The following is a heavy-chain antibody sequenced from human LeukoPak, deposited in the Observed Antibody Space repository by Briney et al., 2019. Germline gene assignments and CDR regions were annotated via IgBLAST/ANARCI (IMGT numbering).Heavy chain of an antibody. CDR1: GYTFTSYA. Sequence: ASVKVSCKASGYTFTSYAMHWVRQAPGQRLEWMGWINAGNGNTKYSQKFQGRVTITRDTSASTAYMELSSLRSEDTAVYYCARDTGGNSGSYYGYWGQGILVTVSS. J-gene: IGHJ4*02. V-gene: IGHV1-3*01. D-gene: IGHD1-26*01. CDR2: INAGNGNT. CDR3: ARDTGGNSGSYYGY.